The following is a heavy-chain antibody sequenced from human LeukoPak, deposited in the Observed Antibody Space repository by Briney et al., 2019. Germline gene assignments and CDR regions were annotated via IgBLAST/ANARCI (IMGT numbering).Heavy chain of an antibody. D-gene: IGHD6-19*01. Sequence: ASVKVSCKASGYTFTSYYMHWVRQAPGQGLEWMGWINPNSGGTNYAQKFQGGVTMTRDTSISTAYMELSRLRSDDTAVYYCARSRPSAGIAVAGKRIIDYWGQGTLVTVSS. CDR2: INPNSGGT. J-gene: IGHJ4*02. V-gene: IGHV1-2*02. CDR1: GYTFTSYY. CDR3: ARSRPSAGIAVAGKRIIDY.